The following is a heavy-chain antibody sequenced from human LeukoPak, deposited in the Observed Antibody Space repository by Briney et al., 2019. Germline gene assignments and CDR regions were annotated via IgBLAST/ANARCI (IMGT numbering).Heavy chain of an antibody. CDR1: GGTFSSYA. Sequence: GASVKVSCKASGGTFSSYAISWVRQAPGQGLEWMGGIIPIFGTANYAQKFQGRVTITADESTSTAYMELSSLRSEDTAVYYCARDVFQGGWFDPWGQGTLVTVSS. V-gene: IGHV1-69*13. D-gene: IGHD3-10*01. J-gene: IGHJ5*02. CDR2: IIPIFGTA. CDR3: ARDVFQGGWFDP.